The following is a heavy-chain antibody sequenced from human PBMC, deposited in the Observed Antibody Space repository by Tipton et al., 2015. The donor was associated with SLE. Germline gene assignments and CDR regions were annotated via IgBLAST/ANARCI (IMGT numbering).Heavy chain of an antibody. CDR1: GGSISSSSYY. V-gene: IGHV4-61*09. J-gene: IGHJ4*02. D-gene: IGHD6-13*01. CDR3: ARDSIAAAGTSDLHFDY. CDR2: IYTSGST. Sequence: TLSLTCTVSGGSISSSSYYWSWIRQPAGKGLEWIGYIYTSGSTNYNPSLKSRVTISVDTSKNQFSLKLSSVTAADTAVYYCARDSIAAAGTSDLHFDYWGQGTLVTVSS.